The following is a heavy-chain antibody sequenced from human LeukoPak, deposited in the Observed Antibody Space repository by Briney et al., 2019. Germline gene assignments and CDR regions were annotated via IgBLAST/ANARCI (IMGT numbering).Heavy chain of an antibody. CDR2: INQNAGT. CDR3: ARGRTRLSWLDP. D-gene: IGHD6-6*01. V-gene: IGHV4-34*01. Sequence: NHSETLSLTCAVSGGAIRGYYWSWVRQSPGKGQEWIGDINQNAGTDYNPSLKSRVTMSIDSSKNQISLNVTAATAADTAIYYCARGRTRLSWLDPWGQGTLVTVSS. J-gene: IGHJ5*02. CDR1: GGAIRGYY.